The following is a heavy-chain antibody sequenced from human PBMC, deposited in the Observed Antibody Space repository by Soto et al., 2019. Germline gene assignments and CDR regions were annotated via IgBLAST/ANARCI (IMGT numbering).Heavy chain of an antibody. CDR1: VGSFSVYY. V-gene: IGHV4-34*01. CDR3: ARGRRDVGATHYYYGMDV. Sequence: PSETLCIPCAVYVGSFSVYYWSWIGQPPGRGLEWIGEINHSGSTNYNPSLKSRVTISVDTSKNQFSLKLSSVTAADTAVYYCARGRRDVGATHYYYGMDVWGQGTTFTVSS. J-gene: IGHJ6*01. D-gene: IGHD1-26*01. CDR2: INHSGST.